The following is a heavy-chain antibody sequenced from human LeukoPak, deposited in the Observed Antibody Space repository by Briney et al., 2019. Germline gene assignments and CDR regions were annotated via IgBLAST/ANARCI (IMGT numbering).Heavy chain of an antibody. V-gene: IGHV4-59*03. J-gene: IGHJ5*02. CDR2: VHHSGVT. CDR3: VKGVVVIAKNPEWFGR. Sequence: PSETLSLTCSVSNGSITSDFWNWIRQPPGKGLEWIGYVHHSGVTNYNPSFNSRVTMSVDTSKNQFSLKMGSVTDADTAVYYCVKGVVVIAKNPEWFGRWGQGTLVIVSS. D-gene: IGHD2-21*01. CDR1: NGSITSDF.